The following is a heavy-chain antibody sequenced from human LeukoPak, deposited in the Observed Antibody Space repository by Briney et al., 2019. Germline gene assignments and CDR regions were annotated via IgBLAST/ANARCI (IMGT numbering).Heavy chain of an antibody. J-gene: IGHJ5*02. CDR2: MNPNSGNT. Sequence: ASVKVSCKASGGTFSSYAISWVRQAPGQGLEWMGWMNPNSGNTGYAQKFQGRVTMTRNTSISTAYMELSSLRSEDTAVYYCARVQNYGDYVTWWFDPWGQGTLVTVSS. CDR3: ARVQNYGDYVTWWFDP. V-gene: IGHV1-8*02. D-gene: IGHD4-17*01. CDR1: GGTFSSYA.